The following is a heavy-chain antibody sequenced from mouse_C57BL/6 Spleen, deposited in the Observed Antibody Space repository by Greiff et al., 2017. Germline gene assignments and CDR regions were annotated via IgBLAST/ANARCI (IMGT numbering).Heavy chain of an antibody. CDR1: GFSLSTFGMG. CDR2: IWWDDDK. CDR3: ARMHTVVATRGYFDY. Sequence: QVTLKVCGPGILQPSQTLSLTCSFSGFSLSTFGMGVGWIRQPSGKGLEWLAHIWWDDDKYYNPALKSRLTISKDTSKNQVFLKLANVDTADTATYYCARMHTVVATRGYFDYWGQGTTLTVSS. V-gene: IGHV8-8*01. D-gene: IGHD1-1*01. J-gene: IGHJ2*01.